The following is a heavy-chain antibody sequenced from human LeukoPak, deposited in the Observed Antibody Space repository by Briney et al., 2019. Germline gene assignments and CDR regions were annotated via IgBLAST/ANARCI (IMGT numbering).Heavy chain of an antibody. Sequence: PGGSLRLSCAASGFTFDDYAMHWVRQAPGKGLEWVSGISWNSGSIGYADSVKGRFTISRDNAKNSLYLQMNSLRAEDTAVYYCAREGEGELPFDYWGQGTLVTVSS. V-gene: IGHV3-9*01. CDR3: AREGEGELPFDY. J-gene: IGHJ4*02. D-gene: IGHD1-7*01. CDR2: ISWNSGSI. CDR1: GFTFDDYA.